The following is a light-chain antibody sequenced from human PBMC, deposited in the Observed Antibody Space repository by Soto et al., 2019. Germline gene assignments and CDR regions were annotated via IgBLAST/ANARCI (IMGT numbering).Light chain of an antibody. CDR2: LAA. Sequence: EMVLTQSPCTLSLSPGETATLSCRASQSINSGYVAWYQQKPGQTPRLLMSLAATRAAGIPERFSCSGSGTDFTLAMSRLGPEDFGVFCSQQSGSSPYTFGKGNKVDIK. J-gene: IGKJ2*01. CDR1: QSINSGY. CDR3: QQSGSSPYT. V-gene: IGKV3-20*01.